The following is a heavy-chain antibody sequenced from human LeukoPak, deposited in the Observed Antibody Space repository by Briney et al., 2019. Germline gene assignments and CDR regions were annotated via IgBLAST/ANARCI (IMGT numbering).Heavy chain of an antibody. CDR1: GGSVSSGSYY. J-gene: IGHJ5*02. CDR3: ARVNMGFLNWNYEAWFDP. V-gene: IGHV4-61*01. Sequence: SETLSLTCTVSGGSVSSGSYYWSWIRQPPGKGLEWIGYIYYSGSTNYNPSLKSRVTISVDTSKNQFSLKLSSVTAADTAVYYCARVNMGFLNWNYEAWFDPWGQGTLVTVSS. CDR2: IYYSGST. D-gene: IGHD1-7*01.